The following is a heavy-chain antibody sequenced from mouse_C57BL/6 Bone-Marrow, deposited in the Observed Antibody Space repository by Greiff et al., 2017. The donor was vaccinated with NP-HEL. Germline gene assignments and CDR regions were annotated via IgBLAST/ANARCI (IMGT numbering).Heavy chain of an antibody. CDR3: ARRIYYGSSSYAMDD. D-gene: IGHD1-1*01. CDR1: GFTFSSYG. CDR2: ISSGGSYT. J-gene: IGHJ4*01. V-gene: IGHV5-6*01. Sequence: EVQLVESGGDLVKPGGSLKLSCAASGFTFSSYGMSWVRQTPDKRLAWVATISSGGSYTYYPDSVKGRFTISRDNAKNTLYLQMSSLKSEDTAMYYCARRIYYGSSSYAMDDWGQGTSVTVSS.